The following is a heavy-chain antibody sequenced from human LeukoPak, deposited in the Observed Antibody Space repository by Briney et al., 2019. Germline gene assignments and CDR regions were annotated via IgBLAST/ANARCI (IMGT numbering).Heavy chain of an antibody. V-gene: IGHV1-69*13. J-gene: IGHJ4*02. CDR2: IIPIFGTA. CDR1: GGTFSSYA. D-gene: IGHD6-6*01. Sequence: ASVKVSCKASGGTFSSYAISWVRQAPGQGLEWMGGIIPIFGTANYAQKFQGRVTITADESTSTAYMELSSLRSEDTAVYYCARGPPHYSSSPFDYWGQGTLVTVSS. CDR3: ARGPPHYSSSPFDY.